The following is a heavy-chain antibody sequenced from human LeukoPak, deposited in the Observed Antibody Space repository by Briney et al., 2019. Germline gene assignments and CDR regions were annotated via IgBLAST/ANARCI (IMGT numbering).Heavy chain of an antibody. CDR2: IYYSGGT. D-gene: IGHD6-19*01. Sequence: SETLSLTCNVPGASIRTYYWCWIRQPPGKGLEWVGHIYYSGGTRYNPSLKSRVTISVDTSKNQFSLKLNSVTAADTALYYCAREQAVAGSGFDYWGQGTLVTVSS. CDR1: GASIRTYY. CDR3: AREQAVAGSGFDY. V-gene: IGHV4-59*01. J-gene: IGHJ4*02.